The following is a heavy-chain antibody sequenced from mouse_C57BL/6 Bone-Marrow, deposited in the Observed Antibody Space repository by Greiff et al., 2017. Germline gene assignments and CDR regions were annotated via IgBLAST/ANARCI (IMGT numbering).Heavy chain of an antibody. D-gene: IGHD2-3*01. Sequence: VQLQQSGPELVKPGASVKISCTASGYSFTGYYMNWVKQSPEKSLEWIGEINPSTGGTTYNQKFKAKATLTVDKSSSTAYMQLKSLTSEDSAVYYCARDGYYDFDYWGQGTTLTVSS. V-gene: IGHV1-42*01. CDR2: INPSTGGT. CDR3: ARDGYYDFDY. J-gene: IGHJ2*01. CDR1: GYSFTGYY.